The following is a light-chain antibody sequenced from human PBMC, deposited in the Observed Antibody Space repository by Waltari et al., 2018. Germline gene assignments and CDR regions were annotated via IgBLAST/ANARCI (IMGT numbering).Light chain of an antibody. CDR3: QQRSNWYT. J-gene: IGKJ2*01. V-gene: IGKV3-11*01. CDR2: DAS. Sequence: EIVLTQSPATLSLSPGERPTLSCRASQSVSIYLAWYQQKPGQSPRLLIYDASNRATGIPARFSGSGSGIDFTLTISSLEPEDFAVYYCQQRSNWYTFGQGTKLEIK. CDR1: QSVSIY.